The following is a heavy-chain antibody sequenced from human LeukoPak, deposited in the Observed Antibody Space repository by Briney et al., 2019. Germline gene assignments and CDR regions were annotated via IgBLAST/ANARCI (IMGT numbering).Heavy chain of an antibody. J-gene: IGHJ5*01. V-gene: IGHV3-23*01. CDR3: VKDPRDTYGTNWFVS. D-gene: IGHD2-21*01. Sequence: PGGSLRLSCVASGFSFGNYAISWVRQAPGKGLQWVSQISGTGGATWYEGFARDRFAISRDNSKKTLYLQMSGLRVEDTAMYYCVKDPRDTYGTNWFVSWGQGTLLIVSS. CDR2: ISGTGGAT. CDR1: GFSFGNYA.